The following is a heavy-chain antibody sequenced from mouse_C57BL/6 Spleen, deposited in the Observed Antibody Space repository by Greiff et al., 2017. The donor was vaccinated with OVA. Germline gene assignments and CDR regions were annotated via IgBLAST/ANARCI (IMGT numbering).Heavy chain of an antibody. V-gene: IGHV1-52*01. D-gene: IGHD2-3*01. CDR3: ARGGWLLPFAY. CDR2: IDPSDSET. CDR1: GYTFTSYW. J-gene: IGHJ3*01. Sequence: VQLQQSGAELVRPGFSVKLSCKASGYTFTSYWLHWVKQRPIQGLEWIGNIDPSDSETHYNQKFKDKATLTVDKSSSTAYMQLSSLTSEDSAVYYCARGGWLLPFAYWGQGTLVTVSA.